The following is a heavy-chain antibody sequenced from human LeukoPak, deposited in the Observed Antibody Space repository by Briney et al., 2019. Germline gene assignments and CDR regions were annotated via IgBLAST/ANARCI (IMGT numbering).Heavy chain of an antibody. CDR3: RGYYDSSGYYYDLDY. D-gene: IGHD3-22*01. CDR2: ISSSSSYI. J-gene: IGHJ4*02. Sequence: GGSLRLSCAASGFTFSSYSMNWVRQAPGKGLEWVSSISSSSSYIYYADSVKGRFTISRDNAKNSLYLQMNSLRAEDTAVYYCRGYYDSSGYYYDLDYWGQGTLVTVSS. V-gene: IGHV3-21*01. CDR1: GFTFSSYS.